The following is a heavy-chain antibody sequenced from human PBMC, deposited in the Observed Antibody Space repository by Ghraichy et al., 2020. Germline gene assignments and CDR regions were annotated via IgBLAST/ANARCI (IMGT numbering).Heavy chain of an antibody. D-gene: IGHD3-22*01. CDR3: ARGLTYYYDSSGYPNDY. CDR1: GFTFSSYS. J-gene: IGHJ4*02. V-gene: IGHV3-48*02. Sequence: GGSLRLSCAASGFTFSSYSMNWVRQAPGKGLEWVSYISSSSSTIYYADSVKGRFTISRDNAKNSLYLQMNSLRDEDTAVYYCARGLTYYYDSSGYPNDYWGQGTLVTVSS. CDR2: ISSSSSTI.